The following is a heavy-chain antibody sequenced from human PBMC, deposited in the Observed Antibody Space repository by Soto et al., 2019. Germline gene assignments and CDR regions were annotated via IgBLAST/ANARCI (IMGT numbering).Heavy chain of an antibody. Sequence: QLQLVQSGTEVKKPGSSVTVSCKASGGTFGNYAINWLRQAPGQGLQWMGDISPMFHKANYEQTFQGIVSITADESTNPVYMELSSLRSEDTALYFCAREGEVHTPVFRACGQGTLVTFSS. V-gene: IGHV1-69*01. CDR2: ISPMFHKA. D-gene: IGHD2-2*01. CDR1: GGTFGNYA. CDR3: AREGEVHTPVFRA. J-gene: IGHJ5*02.